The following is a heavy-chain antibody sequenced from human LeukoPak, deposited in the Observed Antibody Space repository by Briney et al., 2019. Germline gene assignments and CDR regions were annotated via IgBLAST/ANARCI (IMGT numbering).Heavy chain of an antibody. V-gene: IGHV4-39*01. D-gene: IGHD3/OR15-3a*01. Sequence: SETLSLTCAVSGGSNSSSSYYWGWIRQPPGKGLEWIGSIYYSGSTYYNPSLKSRVTISVDTSKNQFSLKLSSVTAADTAVYFCARPVDSYFDYWGQGTLVTVSS. J-gene: IGHJ4*02. CDR3: ARPVDSYFDY. CDR1: GGSNSSSSYY. CDR2: IYYSGST.